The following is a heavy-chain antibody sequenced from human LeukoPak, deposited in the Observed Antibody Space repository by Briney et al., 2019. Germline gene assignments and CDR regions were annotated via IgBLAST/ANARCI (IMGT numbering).Heavy chain of an antibody. Sequence: PSETLSLTCTVSGGSISSYYWSWIRQPPGKGLEWIGYIYYSGSTNYNPSLKGRVTISVDTSKNQFSLKLSSVTAADTAVYYCARAMVVAATSNWFDPWGQGTLVTVSS. V-gene: IGHV4-59*01. CDR2: IYYSGST. D-gene: IGHD2-15*01. CDR1: GGSISSYY. CDR3: ARAMVVAATSNWFDP. J-gene: IGHJ5*02.